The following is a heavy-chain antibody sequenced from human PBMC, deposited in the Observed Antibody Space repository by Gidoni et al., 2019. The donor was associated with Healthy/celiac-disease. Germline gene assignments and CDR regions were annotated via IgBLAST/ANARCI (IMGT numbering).Heavy chain of an antibody. V-gene: IGHV4-34*01. J-gene: IGHJ2*01. D-gene: IGHD3-16*02. CDR1: GGSFSGYY. Sequence: QVQLQQWGAGLLKPSETLSLTCAVYGGSFSGYYWSWIRQPPGKGLEWIGEINHSGSTNYNPSLKSRVTISVDTSKNQFSLKLSSVTAADTAVYYCARGAPYYDYVWGSYRTYWYFDLWGRGTLVTVSS. CDR3: ARGAPYYDYVWGSYRTYWYFDL. CDR2: INHSGST.